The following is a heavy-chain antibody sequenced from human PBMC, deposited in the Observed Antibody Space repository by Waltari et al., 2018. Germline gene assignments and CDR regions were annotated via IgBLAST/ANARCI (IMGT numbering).Heavy chain of an antibody. Sequence: QITLTESGPRQVRPTQTLTLTCTLSGFSLRTDGVGVGWVRQLPTKVLEWLAIVYWDGDKRYSPSLNSRLTISGDTSKNQVVLTMINMDPVDTAAYLCVYSRRGAGSGSRWYYFNYWGQGTLVTVSS. CDR2: VYWDGDK. D-gene: IGHD6-19*01. V-gene: IGHV2-5*02. CDR3: VYSRRGAGSGSRWYYFNY. J-gene: IGHJ4*02. CDR1: GFSLRTDGVG.